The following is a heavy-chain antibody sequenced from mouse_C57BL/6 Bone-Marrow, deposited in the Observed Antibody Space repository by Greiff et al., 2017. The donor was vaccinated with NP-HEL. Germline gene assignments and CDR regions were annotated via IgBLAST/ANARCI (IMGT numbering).Heavy chain of an antibody. V-gene: IGHV1-72*01. CDR2: IDPNSGGT. CDR1: GYTFTSYW. Sequence: QVQLQQPGAELVKPGASVKLSCKASGYTFTSYWMHWVKQRPGRGLEWIGRIDPNSGGTKYNEKFKSKATLTVDKPSSTAYMRLSSLTSEDSAVYDCARGYGYDHDGFAYWGQGTLVTVSA. J-gene: IGHJ3*01. D-gene: IGHD2-4*01. CDR3: ARGYGYDHDGFAY.